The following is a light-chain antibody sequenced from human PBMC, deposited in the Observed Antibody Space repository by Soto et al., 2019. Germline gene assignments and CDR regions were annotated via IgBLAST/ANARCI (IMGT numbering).Light chain of an antibody. CDR1: QSVFKNY. CDR2: GAS. CDR3: QQYGSSPST. J-gene: IGKJ4*01. V-gene: IGKV3-20*01. Sequence: EIVLTQSPGTLSLSPGERATLSCTGSQSVFKNYLAWYQQKPGQAPRLLIYGASTRAAGISDTFSGSGSGTDFTLTVNRLEPADFAVYYCQQYGSSPSTFGGGTKVEIK.